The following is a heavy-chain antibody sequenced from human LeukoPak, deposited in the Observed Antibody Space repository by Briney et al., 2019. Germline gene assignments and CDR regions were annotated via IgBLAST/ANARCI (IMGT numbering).Heavy chain of an antibody. Sequence: KASQTLSLTCTVSGGSISSGDYYWSWIRQPPGKGLEWIGYIYYSGSTNYNPSLKSRVTISVDTSKNQFSLKLSSVTAADTAVYYCARRRMHHSYYYGMDVWGQGTTVTVSS. D-gene: IGHD1-14*01. CDR3: ARRRMHHSYYYGMDV. CDR1: GGSISSGDYY. V-gene: IGHV4-61*08. J-gene: IGHJ6*02. CDR2: IYYSGST.